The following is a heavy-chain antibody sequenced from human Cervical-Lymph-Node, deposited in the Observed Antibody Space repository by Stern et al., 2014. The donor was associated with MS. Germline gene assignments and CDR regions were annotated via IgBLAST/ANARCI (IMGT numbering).Heavy chain of an antibody. CDR3: ARGLVVDIVTSFFH. CDR1: GYTFSNYA. J-gene: IGHJ4*02. D-gene: IGHD5-12*01. Sequence: VQLVESEPEVKKPGASVNVSCKASGYTFSNYAIHWVRQAPGQQLEWMGWINAGTGRTKYSQYVQGRVTISRGTSANSVYMEMRSLRSEDTSVYYCARGLVVDIVTSFFHWGQGTLVTVSA. V-gene: IGHV1-3*01. CDR2: INAGTGRT.